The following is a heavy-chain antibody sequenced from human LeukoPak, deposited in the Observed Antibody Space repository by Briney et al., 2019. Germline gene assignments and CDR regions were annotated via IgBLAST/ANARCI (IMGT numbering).Heavy chain of an antibody. J-gene: IGHJ5*02. CDR2: INPSGGST. V-gene: IGHV1-46*01. CDR1: GYTFTSYY. CDR3: ARQRRSITIFGVVIDNWFDP. D-gene: IGHD3-3*01. Sequence: ASVKVSCKASGYTFTSYYMHWVRQAPGQGLEWMGIINPSGGSTSYAQKFQGRVTMTTDTSTSTAYMELRSLRSDDTAVYYCARQRRSITIFGVVIDNWFDPWGQGTLVTVSS.